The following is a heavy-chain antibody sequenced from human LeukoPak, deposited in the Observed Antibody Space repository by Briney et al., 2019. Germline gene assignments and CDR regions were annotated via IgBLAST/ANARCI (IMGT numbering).Heavy chain of an antibody. V-gene: IGHV1-24*01. J-gene: IGHJ4*02. CDR3: ATGRISNYDYVWGSYRYPTSFDY. D-gene: IGHD3-16*02. CDR2: FDPEDGET. CDR1: GYTLTELS. Sequence: ASVKVSCKVSGYTLTELSMHWVRQAPGKGLEWMGGFDPEDGETVYAQKLQGRVTMTEDTSTDTAYMELSSLRSEDTAVYYCATGRISNYDYVWGSYRYPTSFDYWGQGTLVTVSS.